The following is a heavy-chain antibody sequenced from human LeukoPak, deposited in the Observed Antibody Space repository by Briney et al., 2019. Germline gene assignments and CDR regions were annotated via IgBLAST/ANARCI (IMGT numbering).Heavy chain of an antibody. J-gene: IGHJ4*02. CDR3: ASGGGYSSSWSDY. Sequence: ASVKVSCKASGYTFTGYYMHWVRQAPGQGLEWMGWINPNSGGTNYAQKFQGRVTITADESTSTAYMELSSLRSEDTAVYYCASGGGYSSSWSDYWGQGTLVTVSS. V-gene: IGHV1-2*02. CDR2: INPNSGGT. CDR1: GYTFTGYY. D-gene: IGHD6-13*01.